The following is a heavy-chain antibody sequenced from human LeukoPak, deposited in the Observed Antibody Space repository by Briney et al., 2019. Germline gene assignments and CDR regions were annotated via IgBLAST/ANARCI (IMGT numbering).Heavy chain of an antibody. CDR1: GYSISNGYY. CDR3: ARDYSSSSRGWFDP. CDR2: IYYSGST. D-gene: IGHD6-6*01. Sequence: SETLSLTCTVSGYSISNGYYWGWIRQPLGKGLEWIGYIYYSGSTNYNPSLKSRVTISVDTSKNQFSLKLSSVTAADTAVYYCARDYSSSSRGWFDPWGQGTLVTVSS. J-gene: IGHJ5*02. V-gene: IGHV4-38-2*02.